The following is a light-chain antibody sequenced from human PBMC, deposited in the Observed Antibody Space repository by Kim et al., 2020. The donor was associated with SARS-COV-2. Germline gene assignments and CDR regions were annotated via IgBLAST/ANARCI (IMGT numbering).Light chain of an antibody. CDR1: QKIINF. V-gene: IGKV1-39*01. CDR2: AAS. CDR3: QQSYSAPWT. J-gene: IGKJ1*01. Sequence: ASVGDRVTITCRASQKIINFLNWSQQKPGKAPNLLIFAASNLESGVPSRFSGSGSGAEFSLTISSLRPEDCATYYCQQSYSAPWTFGQGTKVDIK.